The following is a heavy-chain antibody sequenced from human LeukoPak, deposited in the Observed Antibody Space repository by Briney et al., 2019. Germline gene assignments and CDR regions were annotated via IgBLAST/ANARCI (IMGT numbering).Heavy chain of an antibody. J-gene: IGHJ4*02. V-gene: IGHV1-46*01. CDR3: ARAGTTVVTPFPFDY. CDR2: INPSGGST. Sequence: GASVKVSCKASGYTFTTYYVHWVRQAPGQGLEWMGIINPSGGSTTYAQKLRGRLTMTRDMSTSTVYMELSSLRSEDTAVYYCARAGTTVVTPFPFDYWGQGTLVTASS. CDR1: GYTFTTYY. D-gene: IGHD4-23*01.